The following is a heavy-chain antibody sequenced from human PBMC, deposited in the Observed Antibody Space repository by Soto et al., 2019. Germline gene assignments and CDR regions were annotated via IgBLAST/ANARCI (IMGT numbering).Heavy chain of an antibody. D-gene: IGHD3-22*01. CDR2: ISAYNGNT. CDR3: ARLGYYDSSGYPYNWFDP. Sequence: ASVKVSCKASGYTFTSYGISWVRQAPGQGLEWMGWISAYNGNTNYAQKLQGRVTMTTDTSTSTAYMELRSLRSDDTAVYYCARLGYYDSSGYPYNWFDPWGQGTLVTVYS. V-gene: IGHV1-18*01. J-gene: IGHJ5*02. CDR1: GYTFTSYG.